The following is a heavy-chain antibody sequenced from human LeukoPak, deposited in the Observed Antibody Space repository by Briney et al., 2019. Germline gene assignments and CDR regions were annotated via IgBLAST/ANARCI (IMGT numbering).Heavy chain of an antibody. D-gene: IGHD3-22*01. Sequence: ASVKVSCKASGYTFTSYDINWVRQATGQGLEWMGWMNPNSGNTGYAQKFQGRVTMTRNTSISTAYMALSSLRSEDTAVYYCAQMIVHYSAFDIWGQGTMVTVSS. CDR1: GYTFTSYD. V-gene: IGHV1-8*01. CDR2: MNPNSGNT. J-gene: IGHJ3*02. CDR3: AQMIVHYSAFDI.